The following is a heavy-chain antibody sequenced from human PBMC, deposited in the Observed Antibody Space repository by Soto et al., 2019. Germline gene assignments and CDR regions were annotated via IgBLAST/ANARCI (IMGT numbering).Heavy chain of an antibody. CDR2: IYYSGST. CDR1: VGSISSCGYY. V-gene: IGHV4-31*03. CDR3: AREPSGGSGSYGAFDI. J-gene: IGHJ3*02. D-gene: IGHD3-10*01. Sequence: PSEPLSLPGPVSVGSISSCGYYWSWIPQHPVKGLEWIGYIYYSGSTYYNPSLKSRVTISVDTSKNQFSLKLSSVTAADTAVYYCAREPSGGSGSYGAFDIWGQGTMVTVSS.